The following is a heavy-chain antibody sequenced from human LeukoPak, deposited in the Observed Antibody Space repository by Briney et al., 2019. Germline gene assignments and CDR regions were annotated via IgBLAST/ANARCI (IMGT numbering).Heavy chain of an antibody. V-gene: IGHV3-66*01. CDR2: IYSGGAT. Sequence: GSLRLSCAASGFTFSSYWMSWVRQAPGKGLEWVSVIYSGGATHYTDSVAGRFTISRDNSKNTLYLQMNSLRAEDTAVYYCARDRGGPLGYWGRGTLVIVS. J-gene: IGHJ4*02. CDR3: ARDRGGPLGY. CDR1: GFTFSSYW. D-gene: IGHD2-2*03.